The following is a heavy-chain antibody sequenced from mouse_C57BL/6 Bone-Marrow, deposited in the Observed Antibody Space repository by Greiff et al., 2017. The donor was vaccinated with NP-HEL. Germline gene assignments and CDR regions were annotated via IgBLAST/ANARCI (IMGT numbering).Heavy chain of an antibody. CDR3: TRRWLLDWFAY. CDR1: GYTFTDYE. J-gene: IGHJ3*01. V-gene: IGHV1-15*01. Sequence: QVQLKQSGAELVRPGASVTLSCKASGYTFTDYEMHWVKQTPVHGLEWIGAIDPETGGTAYNQKFKGKAILTADKSSSTAYMELRSLTSEDSAVYYCTRRWLLDWFAYWGQGTLVTVSA. CDR2: IDPETGGT. D-gene: IGHD2-3*01.